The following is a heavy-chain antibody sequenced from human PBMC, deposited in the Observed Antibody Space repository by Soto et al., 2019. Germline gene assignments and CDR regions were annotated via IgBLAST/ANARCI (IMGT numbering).Heavy chain of an antibody. CDR3: ARVGPHRVITMVRGAPINWFDP. CDR2: INHSGST. Sequence: SETLSLTCAVYGGSFSGYYWSWIRQPPGKGLEWIGEINHSGSTNYNPSLKSRVTISVDTSKNQFSLKLSSVTAADTAVYYCARVGPHRVITMVRGAPINWFDPWGQGTLVT. V-gene: IGHV4-34*01. CDR1: GGSFSGYY. J-gene: IGHJ5*02. D-gene: IGHD3-10*01.